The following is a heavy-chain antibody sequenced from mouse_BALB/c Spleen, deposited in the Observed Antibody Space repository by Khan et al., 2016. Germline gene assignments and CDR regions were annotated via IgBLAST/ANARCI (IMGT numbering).Heavy chain of an antibody. V-gene: IGHV14-3*02. CDR1: GFNIKDTY. CDR3: ASGLLKMDY. J-gene: IGHJ4*01. Sequence: VRLQQSGAELVKPGASVKLSCTASGFNIKDTYMHWVKQRPEQGLEWIGRIDPANGNTKYDPKFQGKATITADTSSNTAYLRLSSLTAEDTAVYYCASGLLKMDYWGQGTSVTVSS. CDR2: IDPANGNT. D-gene: IGHD2-3*01.